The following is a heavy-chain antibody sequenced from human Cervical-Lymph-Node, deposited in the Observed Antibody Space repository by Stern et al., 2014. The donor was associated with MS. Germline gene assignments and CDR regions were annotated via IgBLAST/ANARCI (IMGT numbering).Heavy chain of an antibody. D-gene: IGHD2-2*01. V-gene: IGHV1-69*01. CDR3: AREGCSSTSCYQHDAFDI. CDR1: GGTFSTYA. CDR2: IIPLFGTA. J-gene: IGHJ3*02. Sequence: QVQLGQSGAEVKKPGSSVKVSCKASGGTFSTYAISWVRQAPGQGLEWMGGIIPLFGTANHAQKFQGRVTMTADESTSTAYMELSSLRSEDTAVYYCAREGCSSTSCYQHDAFDIWGQGTMVTVSS.